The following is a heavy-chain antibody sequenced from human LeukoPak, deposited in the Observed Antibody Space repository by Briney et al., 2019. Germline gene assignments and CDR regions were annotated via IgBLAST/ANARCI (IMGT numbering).Heavy chain of an antibody. Sequence: GGSLRLSCAASGFTFSSYNMNWVRQAPGKGLEWVSSISSSSSYIYYADSVKGRFTISRDNAKNSLYLQMNSLRAEDTAVYYCARDYYDSSGYYLDAFDIWGQGTMVTVSS. CDR3: ARDYYDSSGYYLDAFDI. CDR2: ISSSSSYI. J-gene: IGHJ3*02. CDR1: GFTFSSYN. D-gene: IGHD3-22*01. V-gene: IGHV3-21*01.